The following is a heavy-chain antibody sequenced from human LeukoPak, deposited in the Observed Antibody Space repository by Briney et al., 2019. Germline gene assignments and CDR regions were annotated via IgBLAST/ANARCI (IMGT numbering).Heavy chain of an antibody. CDR2: IGASGGST. CDR3: ARDYGDYYFDY. D-gene: IGHD4-17*01. CDR1: GSTFTNYA. Sequence: HPGGSLRLSCAASGSTFTNYAMCRVRQAPGKGLEWVSTIGASGGSTYYADSVKGRFTISRDNSKNTLYLQMNSLRAEDTALYYCARDYGDYYFDYWGQGTLVTVSS. V-gene: IGHV3-23*01. J-gene: IGHJ4*02.